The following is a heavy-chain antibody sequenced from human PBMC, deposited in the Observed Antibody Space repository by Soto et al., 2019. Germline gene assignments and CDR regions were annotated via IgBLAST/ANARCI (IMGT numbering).Heavy chain of an antibody. CDR3: ARTGIAAAVVYMDV. J-gene: IGHJ6*03. CDR1: GGSISNYY. Sequence: QVQLQESGPGLVKPSETLSLTCTVSGGSISNYYWSWIRQPPGKGLEWIGHVFSSGSTNYNPSLKSRVTISVDTSKNQFSLKLSSVTAADTAVYYCARTGIAAAVVYMDVWGKGTTVTVSS. CDR2: VFSSGST. D-gene: IGHD6-13*01. V-gene: IGHV4-59*08.